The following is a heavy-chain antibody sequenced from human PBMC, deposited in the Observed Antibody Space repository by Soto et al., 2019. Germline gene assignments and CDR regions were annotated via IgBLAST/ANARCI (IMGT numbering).Heavy chain of an antibody. CDR2: IIPIFGTA. CDR3: ARVWTRYNWNDPGGMDC. Sequence: GASVKVSCKASGGTFSSYAISWVRQAPGQGLEWMGGIIPIFGTANYAQKFQGRVTITADESTSTAYMELSSLRSEDTAVYYCARVWTRYNWNDPGGMDCWGPGTTVNVSS. D-gene: IGHD1-1*01. V-gene: IGHV1-69*13. J-gene: IGHJ6*02. CDR1: GGTFSSYA.